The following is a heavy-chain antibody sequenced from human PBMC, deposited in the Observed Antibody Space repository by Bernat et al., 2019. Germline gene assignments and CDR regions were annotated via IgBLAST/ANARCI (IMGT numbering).Heavy chain of an antibody. Sequence: EVQLVESGGGLVQPGGSLRLSCSASGFTFSSYAMHWVRQAPGKGLEYVSAISSNGGSPSYADSVKGRFTISRDNSKNTLYLQMSSLRAEDTAVYYCVKDVARVAAAGSFDYWGQGTLVTVSS. V-gene: IGHV3-64D*06. CDR1: GFTFSSYA. D-gene: IGHD6-13*01. CDR3: VKDVARVAAAGSFDY. J-gene: IGHJ4*02. CDR2: ISSNGGSP.